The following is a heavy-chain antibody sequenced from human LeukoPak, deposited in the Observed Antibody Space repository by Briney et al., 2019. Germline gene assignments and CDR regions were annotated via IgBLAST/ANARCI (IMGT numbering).Heavy chain of an antibody. V-gene: IGHV4-59*12. Sequence: PSETLSLTCTVSGGSISSYYWSWIRQPPGKGLEWIGYIYYSGSTNYNPSLKSRVTISVDTSKNQFSLKLSSVTAADTAVYYCAREDCSSTSCYYSSWGQGTLVTVSS. J-gene: IGHJ5*02. D-gene: IGHD2-2*01. CDR1: GGSISSYY. CDR3: AREDCSSTSCYYSS. CDR2: IYYSGST.